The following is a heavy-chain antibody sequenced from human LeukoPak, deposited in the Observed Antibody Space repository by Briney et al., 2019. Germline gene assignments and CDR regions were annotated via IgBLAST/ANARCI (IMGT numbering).Heavy chain of an antibody. CDR1: GDTFTGYY. CDR2: INPNSGGT. Sequence: ASVKVSCKASGDTFTGYYMHWLRQAPGQGLEWMGWINPNSGGTNYAQKFQGRVTMTRDTSISTAYMELSRLRSDDTAVYYCASITIFGVVMDYWGQGTLVTVSS. J-gene: IGHJ4*02. D-gene: IGHD3-3*01. CDR3: ASITIFGVVMDY. V-gene: IGHV1-2*02.